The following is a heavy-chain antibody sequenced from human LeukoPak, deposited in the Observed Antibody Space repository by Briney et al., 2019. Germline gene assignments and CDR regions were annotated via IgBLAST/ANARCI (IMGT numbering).Heavy chain of an antibody. CDR3: VEMATINGY. Sequence: PGGSLRLSCTASGINVFTNYVSWVRQAPGKGLEWVSYISSSSSTIYYADSVKGRFTISRDNSKNTLYLQMNSLRAEDTAVYYCVEMATINGYWGQGTLVTVSS. CDR2: ISSSSSTI. J-gene: IGHJ4*02. CDR1: GINVFTNY. D-gene: IGHD5-24*01. V-gene: IGHV3-48*01.